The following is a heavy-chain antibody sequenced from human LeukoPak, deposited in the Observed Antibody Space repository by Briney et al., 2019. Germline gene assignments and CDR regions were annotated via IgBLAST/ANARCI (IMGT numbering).Heavy chain of an antibody. CDR2: IYTSGST. Sequence: SETLSLTCTVSGGSITSGSNYWSWIRQPAGKGLEWIGRIYTSGSTNYNPSLKSRVTISLDTSKNKFSLKLTSVTAADTAVYYCAREFGKAFDYWGQGTLVTVSS. D-gene: IGHD3-16*01. J-gene: IGHJ4*02. CDR3: AREFGKAFDY. V-gene: IGHV4-61*02. CDR1: GGSITSGSNY.